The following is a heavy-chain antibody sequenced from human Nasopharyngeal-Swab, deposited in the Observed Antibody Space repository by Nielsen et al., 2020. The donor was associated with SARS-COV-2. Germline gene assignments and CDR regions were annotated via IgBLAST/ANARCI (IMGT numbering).Heavy chain of an antibody. V-gene: IGHV4-59*01. CDR3: ARGGNLVGATPHDAFDI. Sequence: SETLSLTCTVSGGSISDYYWNWIRQPPGKGLEWIGYIFYSGSTNYNPSLRSRVTISVDTSKNQFSLKLSSVTAADTAMYYCARGGNLVGATPHDAFDIWGQGTMVTVSS. CDR2: IFYSGST. J-gene: IGHJ3*02. D-gene: IGHD1-26*01. CDR1: GGSISDYY.